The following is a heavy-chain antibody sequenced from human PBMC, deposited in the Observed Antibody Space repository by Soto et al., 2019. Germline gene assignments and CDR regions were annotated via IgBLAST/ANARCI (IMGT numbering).Heavy chain of an antibody. Sequence: GGSLRLSCAASGFTFSGSAMHWVRQASGKGLEWVGRIRSKANSYATAYAASVKGRFTISRDDSKNTAYLQMNSLKTEDTAVYYCTRGNPQDDYHYRWGSYWRSTSDLDYWGKGTLVPVSS. CDR1: GFTFSGSA. V-gene: IGHV3-73*01. CDR2: IRSKANSYAT. CDR3: TRGNPQDDYHYRWGSYWRSTSDLDY. J-gene: IGHJ4*02. D-gene: IGHD3-16*01.